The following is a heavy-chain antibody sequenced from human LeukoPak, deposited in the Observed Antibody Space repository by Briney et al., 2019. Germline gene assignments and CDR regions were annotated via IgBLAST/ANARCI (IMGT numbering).Heavy chain of an antibody. V-gene: IGHV3-23*01. Sequence: GGSLRLSCAASGFTFSSYAMSWVRQAPGKGLEWVSAISGGGGSTYYADSVKGRFTISRDNSKNTLYLQMNSLRAEDTAVYYCAKDGKVGYFQHWGQGTLVTVSS. J-gene: IGHJ1*01. CDR3: AKDGKVGYFQH. CDR2: ISGGGGST. CDR1: GFTFSSYA.